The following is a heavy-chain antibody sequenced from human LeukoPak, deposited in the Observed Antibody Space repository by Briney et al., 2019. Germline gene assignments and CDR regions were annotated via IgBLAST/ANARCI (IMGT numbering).Heavy chain of an antibody. CDR2: ISSSSSYI. Sequence: PGGSLRLSCAASGFTFSNTWMSWVRQAPGKGLEWVSSISSSSSYIYYADSVKGRFTISRDNAKNSLYLQMNSLRAEDTAVYYCARDYGSGNIAQNYFYYYGMDVWGQGTTVTVSS. D-gene: IGHD3-10*01. J-gene: IGHJ6*02. CDR1: GFTFSNTW. V-gene: IGHV3-21*01. CDR3: ARDYGSGNIAQNYFYYYGMDV.